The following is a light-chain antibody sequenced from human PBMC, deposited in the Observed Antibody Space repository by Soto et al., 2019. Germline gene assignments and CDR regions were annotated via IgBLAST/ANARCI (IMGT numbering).Light chain of an antibody. CDR3: QQSYSTPPIT. J-gene: IGKJ5*01. CDR1: QSISSY. CDR2: AAS. V-gene: IGKV1-39*01. Sequence: DIQMTQSPSSLSASVGDRVTITCRASQSISSYLNWYQRKPGKAPKLLIYAASSLQSGVPSRFSGNGSGTDFTLTISSLQPEDFATYYCQQSYSTPPITFGQGTRLEIK.